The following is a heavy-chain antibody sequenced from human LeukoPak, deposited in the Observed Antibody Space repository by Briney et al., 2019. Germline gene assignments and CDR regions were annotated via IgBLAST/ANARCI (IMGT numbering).Heavy chain of an antibody. CDR1: GASIRNYY. D-gene: IGHD6-13*01. J-gene: IGHJ5*02. CDR2: IYYSGGT. CDR3: ARRYSSCWYVGFFDP. V-gene: IGHV4-59*08. Sequence: PSETLSLTCTVSGASIRNYYWSWLRQSPGKGLEWIGYIYYSGGTNYNPSLESRVAMSVDTSKNQFSLRLSSVTAADTAIYYCARRYSSCWYVGFFDPWGQGTLVTVSS.